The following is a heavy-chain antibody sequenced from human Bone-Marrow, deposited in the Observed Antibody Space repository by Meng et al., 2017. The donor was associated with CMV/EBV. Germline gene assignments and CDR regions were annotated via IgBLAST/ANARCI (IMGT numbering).Heavy chain of an antibody. Sequence: GESLKISCAASGFTFSSYGMHWVRQAPGKGLEWVAFIRYDGRNKYYADSVKGRFTISRDNSKNTLYLQMNSLRAEERAVYYCAKMSQYSTNYYYYYGMDVWGQGTTVTVSS. J-gene: IGHJ6*02. CDR1: GFTFSSYG. V-gene: IGHV3-30*02. D-gene: IGHD6-6*01. CDR3: AKMSQYSTNYYYYYGMDV. CDR2: IRYDGRNK.